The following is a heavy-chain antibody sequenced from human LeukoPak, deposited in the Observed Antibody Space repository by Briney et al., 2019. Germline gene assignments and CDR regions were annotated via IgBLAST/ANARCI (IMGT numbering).Heavy chain of an antibody. CDR2: VYLTRGT. CDR3: AGGHRHFYSYYFMDV. Sequence: PSETLSLTCTVSGDSINSYYWSWIRQPAGRGLEWIGRVYLTRGTDYNPSLRSRVIMSLDTSKNQFSLQVTSVTAADTAVYYCAGGHRHFYSYYFMDVWGKGTTVTVSS. CDR1: GDSINSYY. V-gene: IGHV4-4*07. J-gene: IGHJ6*03. D-gene: IGHD3-16*01.